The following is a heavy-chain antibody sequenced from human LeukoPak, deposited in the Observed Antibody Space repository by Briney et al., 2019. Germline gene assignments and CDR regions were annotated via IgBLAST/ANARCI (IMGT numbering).Heavy chain of an antibody. D-gene: IGHD6-13*01. CDR3: ARDSTGYSSSWYPGGDYYYYYMDV. V-gene: IGHV4-59*01. CDR2: IYYSGST. J-gene: IGHJ6*03. CDR1: GGSISSYY. Sequence: SETLSLTCTVSGGSISSYYWSWIRQPPGKGLEWIGYIYYSGSTNYNPSLKSRVTISVDTSKNQFSLKLSSVTAADTAVYYCARDSTGYSSSWYPGGDYYYYYMDVWGKGTTVTVSS.